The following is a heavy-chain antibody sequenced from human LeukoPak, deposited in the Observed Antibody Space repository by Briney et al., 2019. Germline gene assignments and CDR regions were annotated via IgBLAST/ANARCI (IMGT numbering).Heavy chain of an antibody. Sequence: SETLSLTCTVSGGSISSYYWSWIRQPPGKGLEWIGYIYYSGSTNYNPSLKSRVTISVDTSKNQFSLKLSSVTAADTAVYYCARGYYYDSSGPEDWGQGTLVTVSS. J-gene: IGHJ4*02. CDR2: IYYSGST. CDR3: ARGYYYDSSGPED. V-gene: IGHV4-59*12. D-gene: IGHD3-22*01. CDR1: GGSISSYY.